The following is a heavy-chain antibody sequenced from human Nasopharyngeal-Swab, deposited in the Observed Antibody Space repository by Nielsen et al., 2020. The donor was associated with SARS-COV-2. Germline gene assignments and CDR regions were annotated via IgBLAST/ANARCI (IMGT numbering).Heavy chain of an antibody. V-gene: IGHV4-38-2*02. D-gene: IGHD6-13*01. CDR3: ARDSGYSSSWYSRDYYFDY. Sequence: RQAPGKGLEWLVILSPLVLPFFNPSLKSRVTISVDTSKNQFSLKLSSVTAADTAVYYCARDSGYSSSWYSRDYYFDYWGQGTLVTVSS. CDR2: LSPLVLP. J-gene: IGHJ4*02.